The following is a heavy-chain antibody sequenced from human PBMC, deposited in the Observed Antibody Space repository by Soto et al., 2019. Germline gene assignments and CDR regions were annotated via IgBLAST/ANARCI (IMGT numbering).Heavy chain of an antibody. D-gene: IGHD1-1*01. CDR1: GGTFSSYA. V-gene: IGHV1-69*12. CDR3: AGEGNWNGGY. Sequence: QVQMVQSGAEVKKPGSSVKVSCKASGGTFSSYAISWVRQAPGQGLEWMGGIIPIFGTANYAQKIQGRGTMTADDSTSTAYMELSNLISEATAVYYCAGEGNWNGGYWGQGRLVTVSA. CDR2: IIPIFGTA. J-gene: IGHJ4*02.